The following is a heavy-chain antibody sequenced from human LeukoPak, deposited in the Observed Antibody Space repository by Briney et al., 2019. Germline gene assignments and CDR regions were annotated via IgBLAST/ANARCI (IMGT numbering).Heavy chain of an antibody. CDR3: ARVPLGCSGGSCYYYYGMDV. CDR2: IKEDGSEK. J-gene: IGHJ6*02. CDR1: GFTFSSYW. V-gene: IGHV3-7*01. D-gene: IGHD2-15*01. Sequence: GSLRLSCAASGFTFSSYWMSWLRQAPGKGLEWVANIKEDGSEKYYVDSVKGRFTISRDNAKNSMYLQMNSLRAEDTAVYYCARVPLGCSGGSCYYYYGMDVWGQGTTVTVSS.